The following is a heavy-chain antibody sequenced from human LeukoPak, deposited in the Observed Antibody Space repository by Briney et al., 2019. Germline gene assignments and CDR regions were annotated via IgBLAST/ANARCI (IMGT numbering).Heavy chain of an antibody. CDR2: ISPTGSTT. Sequence: GGSLRLSCTASGFSFSGHWMHWARQLPGKGLVWVSRISPTGSTTSYADSVKGRFTVSRDNAKNTLYLQVNNLRAEDTAVYYCAGGPNSNWSGLDFGAKETLLTVPS. CDR1: GFSFSGHW. J-gene: IGHJ4*02. CDR3: AGGPNSNWSGLDF. D-gene: IGHD6-6*01. V-gene: IGHV3-74*01.